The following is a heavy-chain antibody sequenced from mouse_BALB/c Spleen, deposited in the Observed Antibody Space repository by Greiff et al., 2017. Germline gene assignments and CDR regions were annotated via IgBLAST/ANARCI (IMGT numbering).Heavy chain of an antibody. CDR1: GFTFSSFG. D-gene: IGHD2-4*01. CDR2: ISSGSSTI. J-gene: IGHJ3*01. CDR3: AREDYDYGFAY. Sequence: EVKLMESGGGLVQPGGSRKLSCAASGFTFSSFGMHWVRQAPEKGLEWVAYISSGSSTIYYADTVKGRFTISRDNPKNTLFLQMTSLRSEDTAMYYCAREDYDYGFAYWGQGTLVTVSA. V-gene: IGHV5-17*02.